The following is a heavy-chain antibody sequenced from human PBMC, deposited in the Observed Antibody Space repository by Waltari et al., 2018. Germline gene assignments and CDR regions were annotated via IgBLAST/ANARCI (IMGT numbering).Heavy chain of an antibody. CDR1: GFTFSNAW. J-gene: IGHJ4*02. CDR2: IKSKTDWGTT. CDR3: AKAEGAAAEY. Sequence: EVQLVESGGGLVKPGGSLRLSCAASGFTFSNAWMSWVRQAPGKGLEWCGSIKSKTDWGTTDYAAPVKGRFTISRDNSKNTLYLQMNSLRAEDTAVYYCAKAEGAAAEYWGQGTLVTVSS. V-gene: IGHV3-15*01. D-gene: IGHD6-13*01.